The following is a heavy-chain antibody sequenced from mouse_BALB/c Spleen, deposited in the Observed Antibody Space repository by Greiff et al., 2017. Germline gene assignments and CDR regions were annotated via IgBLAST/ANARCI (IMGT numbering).Heavy chain of an antibody. D-gene: IGHD1-1*01. V-gene: IGHV5-6-3*01. CDR3: ARDNYYGSSVAMDY. Sequence: DVKLQESGGGLVQPGGSLKLSCAASGFTFSSYGMSWVRQTPDKRLELVATINSNGGSTYYPDSVKGRFTISRDNAKNTLYLQMSSLKSEDTAMYYCARDNYYGSSVAMDYWGQGTSVTVSS. J-gene: IGHJ4*01. CDR2: INSNGGST. CDR1: GFTFSSYG.